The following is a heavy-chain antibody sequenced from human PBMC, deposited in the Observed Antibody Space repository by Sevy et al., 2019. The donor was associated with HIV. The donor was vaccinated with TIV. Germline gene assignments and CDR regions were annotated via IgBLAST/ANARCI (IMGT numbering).Heavy chain of an antibody. V-gene: IGHV3-23*01. CDR1: GFTVNTYA. J-gene: IGHJ4*02. D-gene: IGHD6-13*01. CDR2: INNSGGST. Sequence: GGPLRLSCAVSGFTVNTYAMSWVRQAPGKGLEWVAVINNSGGSTDYADSVRGRFSISRDNPNVYLEMNSLRVEDTAVYYCVKERVGYISSWYYFDYWGQGTLVTVSS. CDR3: VKERVGYISSWYYFDY.